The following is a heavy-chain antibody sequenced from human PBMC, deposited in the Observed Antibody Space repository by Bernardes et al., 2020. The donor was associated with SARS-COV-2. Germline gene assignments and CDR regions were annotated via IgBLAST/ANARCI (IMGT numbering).Heavy chain of an antibody. CDR2: IYYSGST. V-gene: IGHV4-59*11. CDR3: ARVRADCTNGICQHHYFDGMDV. J-gene: IGHJ6*04. CDR1: GRSISGHY. Sequence: SETLSLTCTVSGRSISGHYWSWIRQPPGKGLEWIGYIYYSGSTNYNPSLKSRVTISLDRSKNEISLKLSSATAADAGVYYCARVRADCTNGICQHHYFDGMDVWGKGTTVTVSS. D-gene: IGHD2-8*01.